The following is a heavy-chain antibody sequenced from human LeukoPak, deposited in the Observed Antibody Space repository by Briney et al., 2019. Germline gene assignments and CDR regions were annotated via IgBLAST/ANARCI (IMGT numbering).Heavy chain of an antibody. CDR1: GFTFSSNA. V-gene: IGHV3-23*01. Sequence: PGASLRLSCAVYGFTFSSNAVSSVRQAPGRGLGFDSAISGSGGSTYYADSVKGRFTISRDNSKNTLYLQMNSLRAEDTAVHYWTNGYSSSASCYTNPEEAFDIWGEGTMVTVSS. J-gene: IGHJ3*02. CDR3: TNGYSSSASCYTNPEEAFDI. CDR2: ISGSGGST. D-gene: IGHD2-15*01.